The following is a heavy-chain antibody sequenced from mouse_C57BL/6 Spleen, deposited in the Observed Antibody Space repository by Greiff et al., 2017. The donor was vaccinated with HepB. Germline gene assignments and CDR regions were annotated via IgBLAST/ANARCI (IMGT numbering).Heavy chain of an antibody. CDR1: EYEFPSHD. D-gene: IGHD2-4*01. V-gene: IGHV5-2*03. CDR2: INSDGGST. CDR3: ASRSTMITWFAY. J-gene: IGHJ3*01. Sequence: DVMLVESGGGLVQPGESLKLSCESNEYEFPSHDMSWVRKTPEKRLELVAAINSDGGSTYYPDTMERRFIISRDNTKKTLYLQMSSLRSEDTALYYCASRSTMITWFAYWGQGTLVTVSA.